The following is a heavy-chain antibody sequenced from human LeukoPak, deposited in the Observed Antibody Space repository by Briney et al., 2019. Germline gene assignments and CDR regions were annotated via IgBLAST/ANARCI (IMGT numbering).Heavy chain of an antibody. D-gene: IGHD3-10*01. CDR2: IHHSGGT. J-gene: IGHJ4*02. V-gene: IGHV4-34*01. Sequence: PSETLSLTCAVYGESMIGHYWTWIRQPPGKRLEWIGEIHHSGGTNSNPSLKNRLTMSIDMSKNQFSLKLKSVTAADTAVYYCAGATASGSGRAYDHWAQGNLVPVSS. CDR1: GESMIGHY. CDR3: AGATASGSGRAYDH.